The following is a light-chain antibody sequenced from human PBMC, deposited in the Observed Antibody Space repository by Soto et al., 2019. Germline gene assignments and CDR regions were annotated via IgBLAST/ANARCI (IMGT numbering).Light chain of an antibody. CDR3: QQYNDYRELT. CDR1: QTVRTY. J-gene: IGKJ4*01. Sequence: EIVLTQSPATLSLSPGERATLSCRASQTVRTYLAWYQQKPGQAPRLVMYEVSSRATGIPARFSGSGSGTDFTLTISSLEPEDFAVYYCQQYNDYRELTFGGGTKVEIK. V-gene: IGKV3-11*01. CDR2: EVS.